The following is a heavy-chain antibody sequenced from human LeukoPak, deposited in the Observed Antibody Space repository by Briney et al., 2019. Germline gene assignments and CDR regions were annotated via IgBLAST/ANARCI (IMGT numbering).Heavy chain of an antibody. CDR1: GFTFSSYS. CDR2: ISSSSSTI. D-gene: IGHD1-7*01. J-gene: IGHJ4*02. V-gene: IGHV3-48*01. Sequence: GGSLRLSCAASGFTFSSYSMNWVRQAPGKGLEWVSYISSSSSTIYYADSVKGRFTISRDNAKNSLYLQMNSLRAEDTAVYYCARRTITGTRGIDYWGQGTLVSVSS. CDR3: ARRTITGTRGIDY.